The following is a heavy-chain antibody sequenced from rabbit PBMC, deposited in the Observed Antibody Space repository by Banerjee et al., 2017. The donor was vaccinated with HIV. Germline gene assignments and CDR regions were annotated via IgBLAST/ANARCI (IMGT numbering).Heavy chain of an antibody. CDR1: GFTLSSYW. CDR3: ARDLAGVIGWNFNL. D-gene: IGHD4-1*01. V-gene: IGHV1S45*01. J-gene: IGHJ4*01. CDR2: IGAGSSGTT. Sequence: QEQLEESGGDLVKPEGSLTLTCKASGFTLSSYWMWWVRQAPGKGLEWIACIGAGSSGTTYYASWAKGRFTISKASWTTVTLQMTSLTAADTASYFCARDLAGVIGWNFNLWGQGTLVTVS.